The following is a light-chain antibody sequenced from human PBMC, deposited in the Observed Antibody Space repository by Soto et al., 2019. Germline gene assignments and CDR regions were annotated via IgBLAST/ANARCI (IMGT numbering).Light chain of an antibody. J-gene: IGLJ1*01. CDR2: EVI. Sequence: QSALTQPASVSGSPGQSITISCTGTSSDVGGYEYVSWYQQYPGKAPKLMIYEVIDRPAGAPRRFSGSKSGNTASLTITGLQAEDGADYYCSSYRTGGSYVFGTGTKVTVL. CDR1: SSDVGGYEY. CDR3: SSYRTGGSYV. V-gene: IGLV2-14*01.